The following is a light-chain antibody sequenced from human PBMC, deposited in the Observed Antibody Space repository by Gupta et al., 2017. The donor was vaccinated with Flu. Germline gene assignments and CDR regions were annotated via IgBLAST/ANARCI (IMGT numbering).Light chain of an antibody. CDR2: AAS. J-gene: IGKJ1*01. CDR3: QQYNNWPLT. V-gene: IGKV3-15*01. Sequence: PATLPVSPGERASLSCMASQSISSNLAWYHQRPGQAPRLLIYAASTRATGIPARFSGSGSGTEFTLTVSSLQPEDFAVYYCQQYNNWPLTFGQGTKVEIK. CDR1: QSISSN.